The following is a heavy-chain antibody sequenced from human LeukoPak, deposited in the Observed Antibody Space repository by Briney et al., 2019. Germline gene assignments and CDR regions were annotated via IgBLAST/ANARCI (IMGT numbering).Heavy chain of an antibody. CDR3: GALHVRESSGCYQAAFDI. CDR1: GYSFTSYR. V-gene: IGHV5-51*01. D-gene: IGHD3-22*01. Sequence: AASKKISCKCSGYSFTSYRIGWVRQLPGKGLEWMGIIYPGDSTTCYRPSLQSQVTISADTSNSTAYLQWSSLKDSDTAMYYSGALHVRESSGCYQAAFDIWGQGKMVTVSS. J-gene: IGHJ3*02. CDR2: IYPGDSTT.